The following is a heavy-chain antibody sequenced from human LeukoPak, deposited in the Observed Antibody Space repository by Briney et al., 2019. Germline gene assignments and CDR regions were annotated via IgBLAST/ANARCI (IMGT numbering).Heavy chain of an antibody. CDR1: GFTFSSYA. J-gene: IGHJ4*02. CDR2: ISGGGGFT. CDR3: AKDQYYDILTGYGTFDY. Sequence: GGSLRLSCAASGFTFSSYAMSWVRQAPGKGLEWVSTISGGGGFTFYADSVKGRFTISRDKSKNTLDLQMNSLRAEDTAVYYCAKDQYYDILTGYGTFDYWGQGTLVTVSS. D-gene: IGHD3-9*01. V-gene: IGHV3-23*01.